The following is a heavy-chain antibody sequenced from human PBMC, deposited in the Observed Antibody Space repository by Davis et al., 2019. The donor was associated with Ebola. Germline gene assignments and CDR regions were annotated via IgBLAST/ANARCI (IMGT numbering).Heavy chain of an antibody. D-gene: IGHD5-18*01. J-gene: IGHJ4*02. CDR3: AKNTAMIF. CDR1: GFTFSSYG. Sequence: GGSLRLSCAASGFTFSSYGMHWVRQAPGKGLEWVAVISYDGSNKYYADSVKGRFTISRDNSKNTLYLQMNSLRAEDTAAYYCAKNTAMIFWGQGTLVTVSS. CDR2: ISYDGSNK. V-gene: IGHV3-30*18.